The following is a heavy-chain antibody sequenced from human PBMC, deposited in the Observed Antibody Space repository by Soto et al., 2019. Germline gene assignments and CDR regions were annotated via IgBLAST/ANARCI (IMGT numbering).Heavy chain of an antibody. CDR1: GFTFSTYG. D-gene: IGHD2-15*01. V-gene: IGHV3-30*18. CDR3: AKDLGGFRYCSGGRRNFFDY. CDR2: ISYDGSDK. Sequence: QVQLVESGGGVVQPGRSLRLSCAASGFTFSTYGMHWVRQAPGKGLEWVAVISYDGSDKNYADSVKGRFTISRDNSKNTLYLQMNSLRAEDTAVYYCAKDLGGFRYCSGGRRNFFDYWGQGNLVTVSS. J-gene: IGHJ4*02.